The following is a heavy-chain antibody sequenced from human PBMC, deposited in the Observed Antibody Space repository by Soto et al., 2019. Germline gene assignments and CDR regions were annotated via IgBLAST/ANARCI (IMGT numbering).Heavy chain of an antibody. CDR1: GLTFSRYV. J-gene: IGHJ6*01. D-gene: IGHD5-18*01. Sequence: GGTLRVSYAASGLTFSRYVMNWVRKSPWRGLQWISGISVSGDNTSYVESVRGRFTVYRDNSKNTLYLQMNNLRAEDTALYYCAKDGKKRKKLWFPAGYGMEGRGQGTTVSVSS. CDR3: AKDGKKRKKLWFPAGYGMEG. V-gene: IGHV3-23*01. CDR2: ISVSGDNT.